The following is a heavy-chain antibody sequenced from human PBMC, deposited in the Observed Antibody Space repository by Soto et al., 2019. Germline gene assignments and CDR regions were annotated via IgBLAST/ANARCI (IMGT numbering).Heavy chain of an antibody. D-gene: IGHD5-12*01. J-gene: IGHJ3*02. CDR1: SGSISSSNW. CDR3: ARRRPHFANSGYEQAHAFDI. Sequence: QVQLQESGPGLVKPSGTLSLTCAVSSGSISSSNWWSWVRQPPGKGLEWIGEIYHSGSNNYNPSLKSRVTISVDKSKNPFSLKLSSVTAADTAVYYCARRRPHFANSGYEQAHAFDIWGQGTMVTVSS. V-gene: IGHV4-4*02. CDR2: IYHSGSN.